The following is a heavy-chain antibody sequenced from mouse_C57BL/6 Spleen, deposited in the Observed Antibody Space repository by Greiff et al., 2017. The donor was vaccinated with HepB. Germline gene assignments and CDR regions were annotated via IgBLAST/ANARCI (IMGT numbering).Heavy chain of an antibody. J-gene: IGHJ4*01. V-gene: IGHV1-82*01. CDR2: IYPGDGDT. D-gene: IGHD2-3*01. CDR3: ARGWLGNAMDY. CDR1: GYAFSSSW. Sequence: VQLQQPGPELVKPGASVKISCKASGYAFSSSWMNWVKQRPGKGLEWIGRIYPGDGDTNYNGKFKGKATLTADKSSSTAYMQLSSLTSEDSAVYFCARGWLGNAMDYWGQGTSVTVSS.